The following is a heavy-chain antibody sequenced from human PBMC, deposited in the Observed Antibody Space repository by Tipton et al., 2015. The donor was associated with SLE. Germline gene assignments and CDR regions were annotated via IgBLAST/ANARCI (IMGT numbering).Heavy chain of an antibody. J-gene: IGHJ4*02. CDR1: GFTFSNSW. D-gene: IGHD1-14*01. CDR3: ERDRTGFDY. CDR2: MKEDGSEK. V-gene: IGHV3-7*01. Sequence: SLRLSCTASGFTFSNSWMSWVRQAPGKGLEWVANMKEDGSEKKYVDSVKGRFTISRDNAKNSLYLEMNSLRVEDTAVYYCERDRTGFDYWGQGTLVTVSS.